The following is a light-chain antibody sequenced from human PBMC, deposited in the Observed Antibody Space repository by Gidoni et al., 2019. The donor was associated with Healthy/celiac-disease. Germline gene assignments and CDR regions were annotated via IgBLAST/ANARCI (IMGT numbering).Light chain of an antibody. CDR2: AAS. V-gene: IGKV1-39*01. CDR1: QSISSY. CDR3: QQSYSTPQT. Sequence: DIQMTQSPSSLSASVGDRVTITCRASQSISSYLNWYQQKPGKAPKLLIYAASSLQSGVPSRFSGSGSETDFTLTISSLQPEDFATYYCQQSYSTPQTFXQXTKVEIK. J-gene: IGKJ1*01.